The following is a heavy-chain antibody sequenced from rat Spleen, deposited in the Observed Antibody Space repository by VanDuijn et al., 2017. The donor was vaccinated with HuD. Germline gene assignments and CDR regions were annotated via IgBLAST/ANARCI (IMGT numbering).Heavy chain of an antibody. Sequence: EVQLVESGGGLVQPGSPLKLSCAASGFTFSNNWLNWIRQAPGKGLEWVASINPDGSGSYYSDIVKGRFTISRDNAENTVYLQMNSLRSEDTATYYCARSEVVHYYLPFADWGQGTLVTVSS. CDR1: GFTFSNNW. CDR2: INPDGSGS. D-gene: IGHD1-1*01. V-gene: IGHV5-35*01. J-gene: IGHJ3*01. CDR3: ARSEVVHYYLPFAD.